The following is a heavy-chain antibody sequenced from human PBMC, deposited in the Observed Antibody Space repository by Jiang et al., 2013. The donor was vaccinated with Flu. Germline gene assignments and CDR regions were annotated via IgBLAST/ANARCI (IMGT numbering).Heavy chain of an antibody. Sequence: GAEVKKPGASVKVSCKASGYTFTSYGISWVRQAPGQGLEWMGWISAYNGNTNYAQKLQGRVTMTTDTSTSTAYMELRSLRSDDTAVYYCARDMGLTYDILTGYYRGHFDYWGQGTLVTVSS. CDR1: GYTFTSYG. CDR2: ISAYNGNT. CDR3: ARDMGLTYDILTGYYRGHFDY. D-gene: IGHD3-9*01. V-gene: IGHV1-18*04. J-gene: IGHJ4*02.